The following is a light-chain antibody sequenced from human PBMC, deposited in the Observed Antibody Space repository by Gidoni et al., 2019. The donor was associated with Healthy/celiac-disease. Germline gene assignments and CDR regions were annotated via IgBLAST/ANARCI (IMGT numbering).Light chain of an antibody. V-gene: IGKV1-9*01. CDR3: QQLNSYPRT. Sequence: IQLTQPPSPLSASVGNRVTITCRASQGISSYLAWYQQKPGNAPKLLIYAASPLQSGVPSRFSGSGSGTDFTLTISSLQPEDFATYYCQQLNSYPRTFXQXTRLEIK. CDR1: QGISSY. J-gene: IGKJ5*01. CDR2: AAS.